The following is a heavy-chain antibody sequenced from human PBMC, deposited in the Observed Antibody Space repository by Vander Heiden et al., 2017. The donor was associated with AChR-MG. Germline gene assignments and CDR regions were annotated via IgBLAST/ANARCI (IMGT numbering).Heavy chain of an antibody. Sequence: EVQLVESGGGLVEPGGSLRLSCAASGFTFSNAWISWVRQAPGKGLEWVGRITSKTDGGKTSYPAPVKGTFTISRDDSKSTLFLQMNRLTTDDTAVYYCTTDLYAGSSSGGYWGQVTLVTVSS. CDR2: ITSKTDGGKT. CDR1: GFTFSNAW. D-gene: IGHD6-6*01. J-gene: IGHJ4*02. CDR3: TTDLYAGSSSGGY. V-gene: IGHV3-15*01.